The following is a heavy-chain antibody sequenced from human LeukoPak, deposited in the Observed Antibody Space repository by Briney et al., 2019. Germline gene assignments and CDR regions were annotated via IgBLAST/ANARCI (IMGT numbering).Heavy chain of an antibody. V-gene: IGHV4-39*07. Sequence: NPSETLSLTCTVSGGSISSSSYYWGWIRQPPGKGLEWIGSIYYSGSTYYNPSLKSRVTISVDTSKNQFSLKLSSVTAADTAVYYCARDQYSGWLNWFDPWGQGTLVTVSS. CDR2: IYYSGST. D-gene: IGHD6-19*01. CDR1: GGSISSSSYY. CDR3: ARDQYSGWLNWFDP. J-gene: IGHJ5*02.